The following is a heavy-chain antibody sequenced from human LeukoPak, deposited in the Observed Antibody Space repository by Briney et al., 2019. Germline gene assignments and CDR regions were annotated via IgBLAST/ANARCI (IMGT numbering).Heavy chain of an antibody. V-gene: IGHV4-34*01. Sequence: SETLSLTCAVYGGSFSGYYWSWIRQPPGKGLEWIGEINHSGSTNYNPSLKSRVTISVDTSKNQFSLKLSSVTAADTAVYYCVSNSSGYLGYWGQGTLVTVSS. CDR1: GGSFSGYY. J-gene: IGHJ4*02. CDR3: VSNSSGYLGY. CDR2: INHSGST. D-gene: IGHD3-22*01.